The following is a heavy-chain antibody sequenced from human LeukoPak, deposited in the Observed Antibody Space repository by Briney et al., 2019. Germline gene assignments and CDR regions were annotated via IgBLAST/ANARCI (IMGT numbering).Heavy chain of an antibody. V-gene: IGHV4-39*01. Sequence: WVRQAPGKGLEWIGSIYYSGSTYYNPSLKSRVTISVDTSKNQFSLKLSSVSAADTAVYYCARHRDAPYGGNCGFDPWGQGTLVTVSS. J-gene: IGHJ5*02. D-gene: IGHD4-23*01. CDR2: IYYSGST. CDR3: ARHRDAPYGGNCGFDP.